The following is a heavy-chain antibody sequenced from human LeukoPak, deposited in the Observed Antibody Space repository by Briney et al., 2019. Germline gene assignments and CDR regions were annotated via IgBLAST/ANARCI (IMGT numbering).Heavy chain of an antibody. CDR1: GYTFTSYD. Sequence: GASVKVSCKASGYTFTSYDINWVRQATGQGLEWMGWMNPNSGNTGYAQKFQGRVTMTEDTSTDTAYMELSSLRSEDTAVYYCATLPGGWLVQDYWGQGTLVTVSS. D-gene: IGHD6-19*01. CDR2: MNPNSGNT. V-gene: IGHV1-8*01. CDR3: ATLPGGWLVQDY. J-gene: IGHJ4*02.